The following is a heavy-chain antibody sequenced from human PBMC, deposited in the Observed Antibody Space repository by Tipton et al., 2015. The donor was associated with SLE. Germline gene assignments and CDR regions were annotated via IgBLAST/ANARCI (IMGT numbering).Heavy chain of an antibody. J-gene: IGHJ4*02. CDR2: IIPILGTT. CDR1: GDTFSSYA. CDR3: ARDLIPVTTGGYFFDY. Sequence: QSGAEVKKPGSSVKVSCKTSGDTFSSYAISWVRQAPGQGLEWMGGIIPILGTTNYAQNFQGRVTVTADESTSTAYMELSSLRSEDTAVYYCARDLIPVTTGGYFFDYWGQGTLVTVSS. D-gene: IGHD4-11*01. V-gene: IGHV1-69*01.